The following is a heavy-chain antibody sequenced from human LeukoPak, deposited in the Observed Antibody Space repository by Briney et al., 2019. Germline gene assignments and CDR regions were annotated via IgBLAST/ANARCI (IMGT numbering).Heavy chain of an antibody. J-gene: IGHJ4*02. Sequence: GGSLRLSCAASGVTVSSNYMSWVRQAPGKGLEWVSVIYSGGSTYYADSVKGRFTISRDNSKNTLYLQMNSLRAEDTAVYYCARVMGGWYLSIDYWGQGTLVTVSS. CDR3: ARVMGGWYLSIDY. V-gene: IGHV3-66*01. D-gene: IGHD6-19*01. CDR2: IYSGGST. CDR1: GVTVSSNY.